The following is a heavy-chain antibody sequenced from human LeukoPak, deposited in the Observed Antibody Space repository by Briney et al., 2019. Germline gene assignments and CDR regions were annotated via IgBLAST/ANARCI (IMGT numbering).Heavy chain of an antibody. J-gene: IGHJ6*03. Sequence: ASVKVSCKASGYTFTNYGISWVRQAPGQGLEWMGWISGYNGNTNYAQKLQGRVTMTTDTSTSTAYMELRSLRSGDTAVYYCARQIVVVPTAIRYYYYIDVWGKGTTVTVSS. CDR1: GYTFTNYG. CDR2: ISGYNGNT. V-gene: IGHV1-18*01. CDR3: ARQIVVVPTAIRYYYYIDV. D-gene: IGHD2-2*02.